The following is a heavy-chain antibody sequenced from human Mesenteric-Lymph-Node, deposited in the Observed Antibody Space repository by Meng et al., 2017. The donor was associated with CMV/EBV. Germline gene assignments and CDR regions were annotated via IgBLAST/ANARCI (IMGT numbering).Heavy chain of an antibody. J-gene: IGHJ4*02. D-gene: IGHD2-2*01. Sequence: GESLKISCKGSGYSFTSYWIGWVRQMPGKGLEWMGIIYPGDSDTRYSPSFQGQVTISADKSISTAYLQWSGLRASDTATYYCARLKDCTTTSCPDYWGQGTLVTVSS. CDR2: IYPGDSDT. V-gene: IGHV5-51*01. CDR1: GYSFTSYW. CDR3: ARLKDCTTTSCPDY.